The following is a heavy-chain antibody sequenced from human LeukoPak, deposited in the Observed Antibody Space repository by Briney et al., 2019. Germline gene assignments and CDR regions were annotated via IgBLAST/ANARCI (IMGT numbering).Heavy chain of an antibody. D-gene: IGHD4-17*01. CDR3: ARIMTTWYFVR. J-gene: IGHJ2*01. CDR2: IYHTGST. Sequence: SETLSLTCTVSGGSISSNYWSWIREPPGKGLEWICYIYHTGSTNYNPSLRSRLTISVDTSKNQFSLKLRSVTAADTAVYYCARIMTTWYFVRWGRGTLVTVSS. CDR1: GGSISSNY. V-gene: IGHV4-59*08.